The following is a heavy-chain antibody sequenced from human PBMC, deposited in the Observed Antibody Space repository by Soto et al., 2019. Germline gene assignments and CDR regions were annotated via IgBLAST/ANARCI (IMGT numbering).Heavy chain of an antibody. V-gene: IGHV4-34*01. CDR1: GGSFSGYY. J-gene: IGHJ3*02. D-gene: IGHD2-15*01. CDR2: INHSGST. Sequence: QVQLQQWGAGLLKPSETLSLTCAVYGGSFSGYYWSWIRQPPGKGLEWIGEINHSGSTNYNPSLKSRVIRSVDTSKNQFSLKLSSVTAADTAVYYCARGPPLGYCSGGSCYSRDAFDIWGQGTMVTVSS. CDR3: ARGPPLGYCSGGSCYSRDAFDI.